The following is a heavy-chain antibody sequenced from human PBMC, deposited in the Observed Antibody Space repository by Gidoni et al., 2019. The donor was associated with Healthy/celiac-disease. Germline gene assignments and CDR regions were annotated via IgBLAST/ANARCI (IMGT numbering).Heavy chain of an antibody. CDR2: ISSSGSTI. CDR1: GFTFGDYY. CDR3: ARDRVGKITMVRGVIPWFDP. D-gene: IGHD3-10*01. J-gene: IGHJ5*02. Sequence: QVQLVESGGGLVQPGGSLRLSCAASGFTFGDYYMSWIRQAPGKGLEWVSYISSSGSTIYYADSVKGRFTISRDNAKNSLYLQMNSLRAEDTAVYYCARDRVGKITMVRGVIPWFDPWGQGTLVTVSS. V-gene: IGHV3-11*01.